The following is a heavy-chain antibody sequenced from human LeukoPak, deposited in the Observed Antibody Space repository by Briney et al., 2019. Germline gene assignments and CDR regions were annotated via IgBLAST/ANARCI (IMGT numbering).Heavy chain of an antibody. Sequence: QPGGSLRLSCAASGFTFSIYAMSWVRQAPGTGLEWVSGISGSGIGGSTYPADSVKGRFTISRDNSKSTLYLEMNSLRAEDTAVYYCAKSYSSEENSYYYMDVWGKGTTVTVSS. CDR1: GFTFSIYA. J-gene: IGHJ6*03. D-gene: IGHD6-19*01. CDR3: AKSYSSEENSYYYMDV. V-gene: IGHV3-23*01. CDR2: ISGSGIGGST.